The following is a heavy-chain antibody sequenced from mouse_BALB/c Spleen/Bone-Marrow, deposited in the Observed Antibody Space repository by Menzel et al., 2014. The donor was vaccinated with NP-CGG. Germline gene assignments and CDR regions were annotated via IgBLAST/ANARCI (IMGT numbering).Heavy chain of an antibody. V-gene: IGHV14-3*02. J-gene: IGHJ1*01. Sequence: VQLQQPGAELVKPGASVKLSCTASGFNIKDTYMHWVKQRPGQGLEWIGRIDPANGNTKYDPKFQGKATITADTSSNTAYLQLSSLTSEDTAVYYCARWGKLGRGYFDVWGAGTTVTVSS. CDR3: ARWGKLGRGYFDV. CDR1: GFNIKDTY. D-gene: IGHD4-1*01. CDR2: IDPANGNT.